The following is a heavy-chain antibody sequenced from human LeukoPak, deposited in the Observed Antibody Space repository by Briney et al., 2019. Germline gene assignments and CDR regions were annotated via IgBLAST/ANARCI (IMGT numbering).Heavy chain of an antibody. J-gene: IGHJ4*02. CDR3: GRWGYFDSGNYFVVDY. Sequence: SETLSLTCIVSGDSIRSYYWNWIRQAPGKALEWIGHIHNNGDIAYNFSLKSRVTISMDTSKNQFSLKLSSVTAADTAVYYCGRWGYFDSGNYFVVDYWGQGTVVTVSS. D-gene: IGHD3-22*01. CDR2: IHNNGDI. CDR1: GDSIRSYY. V-gene: IGHV4-59*01.